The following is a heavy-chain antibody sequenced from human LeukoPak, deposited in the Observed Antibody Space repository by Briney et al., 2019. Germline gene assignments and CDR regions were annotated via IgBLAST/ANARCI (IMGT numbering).Heavy chain of an antibody. Sequence: GGSLRLSCAASGFTFSTYEMNWVRQAPGKGLEWVSVIYSGGSTYYADSVKGRFTISRDNSKNTLYLQMNSLRAEDTAVYYCARATYYYDSSGYYVFYFDNWGQGTLVTVSS. V-gene: IGHV3-53*01. J-gene: IGHJ4*02. CDR1: GFTFSTYE. D-gene: IGHD3-22*01. CDR3: ARATYYYDSSGYYVFYFDN. CDR2: IYSGGST.